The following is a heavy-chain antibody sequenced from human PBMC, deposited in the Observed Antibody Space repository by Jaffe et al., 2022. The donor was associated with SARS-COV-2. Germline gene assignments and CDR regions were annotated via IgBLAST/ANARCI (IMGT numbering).Heavy chain of an antibody. CDR2: ISYDGSNK. V-gene: IGHV3-30*04. Sequence: QVQLVESGGGVVQPGRSLRLSCAASGFTFSSYAMHWVRQAPGKGLEWVAVISYDGSNKYYADSVKGRFTISRDNSKNTLYLQMNSLRAEDTAVYYCAGGGAVGATDYYMDVWGKGTTVTVSS. D-gene: IGHD1-26*01. J-gene: IGHJ6*03. CDR1: GFTFSSYA. CDR3: AGGGAVGATDYYMDV.